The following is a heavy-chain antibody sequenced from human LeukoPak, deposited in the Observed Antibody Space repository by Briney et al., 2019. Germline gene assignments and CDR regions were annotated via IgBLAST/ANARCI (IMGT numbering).Heavy chain of an antibody. J-gene: IGHJ4*02. CDR2: INVEGNYI. V-gene: IGHV3-74*01. Sequence: GGSLRLSCAASGFTVSTYWMHWVRQAPGKGLVWVARINVEGNYIDYAESVKGRFTISRDSAKNTWYLQMNSLRAEDTAVYSCARDSTGPYDHWGQGTLVTVSS. D-gene: IGHD3-22*01. CDR3: ARDSTGPYDH. CDR1: GFTVSTYW.